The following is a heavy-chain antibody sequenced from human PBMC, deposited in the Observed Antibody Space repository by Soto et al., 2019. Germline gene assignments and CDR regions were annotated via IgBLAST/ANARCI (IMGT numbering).Heavy chain of an antibody. CDR2: IKSKTDGGTT. CDR3: TTGVAYCGGDCAPDY. CDR1: GFTFSNAW. D-gene: IGHD2-21*02. J-gene: IGHJ4*02. Sequence: GGSLRLSCAASGFTFSNAWMSWVRQAPGKGREWVGRIKSKTDGGTTDYAAPVKGRFTISRDDSKNTLYLQMNSLKTEDTAVYYCTTGVAYCGGDCAPDYWGQGTLVTVSS. V-gene: IGHV3-15*01.